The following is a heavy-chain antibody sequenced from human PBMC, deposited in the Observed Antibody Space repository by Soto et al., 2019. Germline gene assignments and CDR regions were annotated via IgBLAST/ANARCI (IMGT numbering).Heavy chain of an antibody. D-gene: IGHD3-10*01. CDR1: GGSISSGDYY. CDR3: ASSDPYYYANDY. V-gene: IGHV4-30-4*01. Sequence: PSETLSLTCTVSGGSISSGDYYWSWIRQPPGKGLEWIGYIYYSGSTYYNPSLKSRVTISVDTSKNQFSLKLSSVTAADTAVYYCASSDPYYYANDYWGQGTLVTVSS. CDR2: IYYSGST. J-gene: IGHJ4*02.